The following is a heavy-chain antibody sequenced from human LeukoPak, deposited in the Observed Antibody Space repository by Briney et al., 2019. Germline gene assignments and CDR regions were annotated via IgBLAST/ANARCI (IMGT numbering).Heavy chain of an antibody. CDR3: ASARRSYYMDV. J-gene: IGHJ6*03. V-gene: IGHV3-7*01. CDR1: GFTFSSYW. CDR2: IKQDGSEK. Sequence: GGSLRLSCAASGFTFSSYWMSWVRQAPGKGLEWVANIKQDGSEKYYVDSVKGRFTISRDNAKNTLYLQMNSLRAEDTAVYYCASARRSYYMDVWGKGTTVTISS.